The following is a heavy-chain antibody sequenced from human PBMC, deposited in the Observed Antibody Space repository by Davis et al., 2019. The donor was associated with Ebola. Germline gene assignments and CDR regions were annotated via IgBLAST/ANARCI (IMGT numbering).Heavy chain of an antibody. D-gene: IGHD2-2*01. Sequence: ASVKVSCKASGYTFTSYGISWVRQAPGQGLEWMGWISAYNGNTNYAQKLQGRVTMTTDTSTSTAYMELRSLRSDDTAVYYCARTGGYCSSTSCSADAFDIWGQGQWSPSLQ. V-gene: IGHV1-18*01. J-gene: IGHJ3*02. CDR1: GYTFTSYG. CDR2: ISAYNGNT. CDR3: ARTGGYCSSTSCSADAFDI.